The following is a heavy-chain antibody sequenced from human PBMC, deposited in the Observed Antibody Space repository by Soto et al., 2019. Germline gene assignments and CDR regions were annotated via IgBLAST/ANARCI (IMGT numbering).Heavy chain of an antibody. CDR1: GGTFSSDG. Sequence: QIQLVHSGAEVRKPGSSVKVSCKASGGTFSSDGISWVRQAPGQGLEWMGGIIPVFATTRYAQKLQGRVTITADASTSTVDLELNSLTSEDTATYYCARGHYVSSGSVATSYYYYGMDVWGQGTTVTVSS. CDR2: IIPVFATT. J-gene: IGHJ6*01. V-gene: IGHV1-69*01. CDR3: ARGHYVSSGSVATSYYYYGMDV. D-gene: IGHD3-10*01.